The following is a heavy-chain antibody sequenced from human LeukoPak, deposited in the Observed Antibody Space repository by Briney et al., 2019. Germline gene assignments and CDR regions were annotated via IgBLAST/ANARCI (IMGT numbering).Heavy chain of an antibody. CDR3: ARRSVRCSGGSCYKTFDY. D-gene: IGHD2-15*01. V-gene: IGHV4-59*08. J-gene: IGHJ4*02. CDR1: GGSISSYY. CDR2: IYYSGST. Sequence: SETLSLTCTVSGGSISSYYWSWIRQPPGKGMEWIGYIYYSGSTNYNPSLKSRVTISVDTSKNQFSLKLSSVTAADTAVYYCARRSVRCSGGSCYKTFDYWGQGTLVTVSS.